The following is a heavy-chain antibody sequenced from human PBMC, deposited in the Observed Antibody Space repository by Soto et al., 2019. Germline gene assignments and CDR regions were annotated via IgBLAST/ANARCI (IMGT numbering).Heavy chain of an antibody. J-gene: IGHJ4*02. V-gene: IGHV4-34*01. Sequence: NPSETLSLTCAVYGGSFSGYYWDWIRQPPGKGLEWIGEINPDGATNYTPSLRGRVTISIDTSRNQFSLKLSSVTAADTAVYYCARCQSSDPFLHYWGQAALVTVSS. CDR1: GGSFSGYY. CDR2: INPDGAT. CDR3: ARCQSSDPFLHY. D-gene: IGHD6-6*01.